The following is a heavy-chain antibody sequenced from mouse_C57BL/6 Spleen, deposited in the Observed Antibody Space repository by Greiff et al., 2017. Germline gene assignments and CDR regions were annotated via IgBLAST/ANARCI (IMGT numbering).Heavy chain of an antibody. CDR1: GYAFSSSW. V-gene: IGHV1-82*01. D-gene: IGHD1-1*01. CDR3: ARSGTTVEHWYFDV. Sequence: VQLVESGPELVKPGASVKISCKASGYAFSSSWMNWVKQRPGKGLEWIGRSYPGDGDTNYNGKFKGKATLTADKSSSTAYMQLSSLTSEDSAVYFCARSGTTVEHWYFDVWGTGTTLTVSS. CDR2: SYPGDGDT. J-gene: IGHJ1*03.